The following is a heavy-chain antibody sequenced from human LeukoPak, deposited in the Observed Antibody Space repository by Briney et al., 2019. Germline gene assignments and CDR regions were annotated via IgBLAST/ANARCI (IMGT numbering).Heavy chain of an antibody. Sequence: SETLSLTCTVSGGSINNYYWSWIRQPAGKGLEWIGRIYTRGSTNYNPSLKSRVTISVDTSKNQFSLKLSSVTAADTAVYYCARVTLDWGKFDYWGQGTLVTVSS. CDR2: IYTRGST. V-gene: IGHV4-4*07. D-gene: IGHD3-16*01. J-gene: IGHJ4*02. CDR3: ARVTLDWGKFDY. CDR1: GGSINNYY.